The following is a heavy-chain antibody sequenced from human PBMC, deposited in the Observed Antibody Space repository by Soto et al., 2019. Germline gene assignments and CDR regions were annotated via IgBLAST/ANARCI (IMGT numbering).Heavy chain of an antibody. CDR3: ARRGYGSRWPNVYMDV. J-gene: IGHJ6*03. D-gene: IGHD6-13*01. CDR1: GFTFSNYE. CDR2: ISNNGAHT. V-gene: IGHV3-64*01. Sequence: EAQLVESGGGLVQPGGSLRLSCAASGFTFSNYEMHWVRQAPGKGLEYVSGISNNGAHTDYAKSVKGRFTISXXXXXXXXXXXXXXXXXEDMALYYCARRGYGSRWPNVYMDVWGKGTTVTVSS.